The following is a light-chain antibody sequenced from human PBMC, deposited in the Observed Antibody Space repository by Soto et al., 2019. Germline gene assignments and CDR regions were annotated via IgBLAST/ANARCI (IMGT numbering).Light chain of an antibody. J-gene: IGLJ1*01. CDR2: EVT. V-gene: IGLV2-14*01. Sequence: QSALTQTASVSGSPGQSIAISCTGSSSDVGIYNYVSWYQQHPGKVPKLIIYEVTNRPSGVSNRFSGSKSGNTASLTISGLQAEDEADYYCSSYTTSSTRVFGTGTKLTVL. CDR3: SSYTTSSTRV. CDR1: SSDVGIYNY.